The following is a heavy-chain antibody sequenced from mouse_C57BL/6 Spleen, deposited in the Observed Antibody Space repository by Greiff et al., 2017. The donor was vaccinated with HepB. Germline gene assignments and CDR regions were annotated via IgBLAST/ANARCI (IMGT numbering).Heavy chain of an antibody. CDR2: IYPGDGDT. V-gene: IGHV1-80*01. D-gene: IGHD2-4*01. CDR3: ARSVITRAMDY. CDR1: GYAFSSYW. J-gene: IGHJ4*01. Sequence: QVQLKQSGAELVKPGASVKISCKASGYAFSSYWMNWVKQRPGKGLEWIGQIYPGDGDTNYNGKFKGKATLTADKSSSTAYMQLSSLTSEDSAVYFCARSVITRAMDYWGQGTSVTVSS.